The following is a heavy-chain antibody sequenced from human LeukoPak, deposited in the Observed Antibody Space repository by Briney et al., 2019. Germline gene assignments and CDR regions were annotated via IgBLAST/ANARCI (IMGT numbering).Heavy chain of an antibody. V-gene: IGHV3-7*01. CDR2: IKQDGSEK. CDR1: GFTFSRYW. Sequence: GGSLRLSCVASGFTFSRYWMSWVRQAPGKGLEWVANIKQDGSEKYYVDSVKGRFTISRDNAKNSLYLQMNSLRAEDTAVYYCATVGATIRAFDIWGQGTMVTVSS. J-gene: IGHJ3*02. D-gene: IGHD1-26*01. CDR3: ATVGATIRAFDI.